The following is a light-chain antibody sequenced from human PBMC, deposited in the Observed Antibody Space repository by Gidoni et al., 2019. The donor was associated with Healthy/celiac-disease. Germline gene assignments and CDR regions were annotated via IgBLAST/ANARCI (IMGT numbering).Light chain of an antibody. CDR2: GAS. V-gene: IGKV3-15*01. CDR3: QQYNNWPPLT. Sequence: EIVMTQPPATLSVSPGERATLSCRASQSVSSNLAWYQQNPGQAPRLLIYGASTRATGIPARFSGSGSGTEFTLTISSLQSEDFAVYYCQQYNNWPPLTFGGGTKVEIK. J-gene: IGKJ4*01. CDR1: QSVSSN.